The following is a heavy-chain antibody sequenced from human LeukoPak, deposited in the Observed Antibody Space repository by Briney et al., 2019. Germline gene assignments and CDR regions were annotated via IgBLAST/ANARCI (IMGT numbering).Heavy chain of an antibody. J-gene: IGHJ4*02. Sequence: SETLSLTCTVSGGSISSGSYYWGWIRQPPGKGLEWIGSIYYSGSTYYNPSLKSRVTISVDKSKNQFSLKLSSVTAADTAVYYCASTGGSYPPYFDYWGQGTLVTVSS. CDR1: GGSISSGSYY. CDR3: ASTGGSYPPYFDY. D-gene: IGHD1-26*01. CDR2: IYYSGST. V-gene: IGHV4-39*07.